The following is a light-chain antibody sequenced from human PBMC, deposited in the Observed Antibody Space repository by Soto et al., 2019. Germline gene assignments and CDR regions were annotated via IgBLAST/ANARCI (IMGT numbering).Light chain of an antibody. Sequence: HMTPSSFSLSASVGDRVTITCQASQNINNYLNWNQQKPGRARNLLIYDAANLEAGVHSRFSGSGSGTDFIFTIRRLPHEDIATYYRQQYDSLITFGQGTRLEVK. J-gene: IGKJ5*01. CDR3: QQYDSLIT. CDR1: QNINNY. CDR2: DAA. V-gene: IGKV1-33*01.